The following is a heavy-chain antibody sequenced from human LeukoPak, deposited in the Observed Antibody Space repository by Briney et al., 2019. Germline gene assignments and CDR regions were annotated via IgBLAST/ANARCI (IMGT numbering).Heavy chain of an antibody. V-gene: IGHV1-2*06. J-gene: IGHJ4*02. CDR2: INPNSGGT. D-gene: IGHD6-6*01. Sequence: ASVKVSCKASGYTFTGYYMHWVRQAPGQGLEWMGRINPNSGGTNYAQKFQGRVTMTRDTSISTAYKELSRLRSDDTAVYYCARVWQLVSPTPMGYWGQGTLVTVSS. CDR1: GYTFTGYY. CDR3: ARVWQLVSPTPMGY.